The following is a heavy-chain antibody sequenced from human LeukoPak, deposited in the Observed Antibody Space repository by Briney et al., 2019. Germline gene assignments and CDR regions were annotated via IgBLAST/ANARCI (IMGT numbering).Heavy chain of an antibody. CDR3: ARVQLIVPAYYYYYYGMDV. Sequence: SETLSLTCAVYGGSFSGYYWSWIRQPPGKGLEWIGEINHSGSTNYNPSLKSRVTISVDTSKNQFSLKLSSVTAADTAVYYCARVQLIVPAYYYYYYGMDVWGQGTTVTVSS. J-gene: IGHJ6*02. CDR2: INHSGST. V-gene: IGHV4-34*01. CDR1: GGSFSGYY. D-gene: IGHD2/OR15-2a*01.